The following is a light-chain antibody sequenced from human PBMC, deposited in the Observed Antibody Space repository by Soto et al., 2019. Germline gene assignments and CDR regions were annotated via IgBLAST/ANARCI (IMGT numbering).Light chain of an antibody. CDR2: GNS. CDR3: QSYYSSLDEV. V-gene: IGLV1-40*01. CDR1: SSNIGGGYD. Sequence: QSVLTQPPSVSGAPGQRVTISCTGSSSNIGGGYDGYWYQLLPRTAHKLLSDGNSNRPSCVPDRSCGSKSGTSASLAITGHPAEDAADYCCQSYYSSLDEVFGGGTKLTVL. J-gene: IGLJ2*01.